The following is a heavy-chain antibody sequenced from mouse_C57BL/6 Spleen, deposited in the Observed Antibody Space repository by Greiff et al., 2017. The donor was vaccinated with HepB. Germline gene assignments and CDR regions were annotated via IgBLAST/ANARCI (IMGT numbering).Heavy chain of an antibody. J-gene: IGHJ3*01. Sequence: VQLQQPGAELVKPGASVKLSCKASGYTFTSYWMQWVKQRPGQGLEWIGEIDPSDSYTNYNQKFKGKATLTVDTSSRTAYMQLSSLTSEDSAVYYCARGGDAAYWGQGTLVTVSA. CDR1: GYTFTSYW. V-gene: IGHV1-50*01. CDR2: IDPSDSYT. CDR3: ARGGDAAY.